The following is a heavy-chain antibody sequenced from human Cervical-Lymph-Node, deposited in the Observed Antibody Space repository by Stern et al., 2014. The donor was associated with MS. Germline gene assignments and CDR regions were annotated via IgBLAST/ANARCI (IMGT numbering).Heavy chain of an antibody. J-gene: IGHJ4*02. CDR2: INPTGGST. V-gene: IGHV1-46*01. D-gene: IGHD6-6*01. CDR3: ATYSSSWSPPWY. Sequence: VQLVQSGAEVKKPGASVKVSCKASGDTFTSYYMHWVRQAPGQGLEWRGIINPTGGSTHFSQRFQGRVTLTSDTSTSTVYMELSSLRSEDTANYYCATYSSSWSPPWYWGQGTLVTVSS. CDR1: GDTFTSYY.